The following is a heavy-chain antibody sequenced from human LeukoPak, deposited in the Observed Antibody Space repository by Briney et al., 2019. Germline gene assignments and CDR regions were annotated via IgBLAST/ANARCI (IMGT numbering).Heavy chain of an antibody. CDR1: GFTFSTYW. D-gene: IGHD3-10*01. CDR2: INPEGSGK. V-gene: IGHV3-7*01. Sequence: GGSLRLSCAASGFTFSTYWMGWVRQAPGKGLEFVTNINPEGSGKYYGDSVKGRFTISRDNAENSLDLQMNSLRVEDTAVYFCSNSYLRDWGQGTLVTVSS. J-gene: IGHJ1*01. CDR3: SNSYLRD.